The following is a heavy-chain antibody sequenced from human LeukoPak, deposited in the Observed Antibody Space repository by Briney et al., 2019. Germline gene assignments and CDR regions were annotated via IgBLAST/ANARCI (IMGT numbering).Heavy chain of an antibody. CDR1: GGSISSSSDY. CDR2: IYHHENT. Sequence: SETLSLTCTVSGGSISSSSDYWGWIRQAPGKGLEWIGSIYHHENTYYNSSLKSRVTISVDTSKNQFSLKLSSVTAADTAVYYCARDPMVRGEADDGDMDVWGKGTTVTVSS. D-gene: IGHD3-10*01. J-gene: IGHJ6*03. CDR3: ARDPMVRGEADDGDMDV. V-gene: IGHV4-39*07.